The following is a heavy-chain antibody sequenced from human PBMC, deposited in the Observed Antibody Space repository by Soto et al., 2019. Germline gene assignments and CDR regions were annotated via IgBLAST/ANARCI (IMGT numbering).Heavy chain of an antibody. Sequence: SGPTLVNPTQTLTLTCTFSGFSLSTSGMCVSWIRQPPGKALEWLALIDWDDDKYYSTSLKTRLTISKDTSKNQVVLTMTNMDPVYTATYYCARIHSGYSSGWCIDYWGQGTLVTVSS. J-gene: IGHJ4*02. D-gene: IGHD6-19*01. CDR2: IDWDDDK. V-gene: IGHV2-70*01. CDR3: ARIHSGYSSGWCIDY. CDR1: GFSLSTSGMC.